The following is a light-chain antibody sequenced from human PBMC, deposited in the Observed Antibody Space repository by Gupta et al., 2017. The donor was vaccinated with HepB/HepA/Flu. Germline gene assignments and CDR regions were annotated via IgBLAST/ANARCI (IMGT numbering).Light chain of an antibody. CDR1: TVSVATTNY. CDR3: GLHTGSGIYV. Sequence: TRVTQAPCVALSAGQTVALPLGSATVSVATTNYPSWYQQTPGQAPRPLIYNTHFRPSGVPDRFSGSILGNKASLTITGVQADDESDYYCGLHTGSGIYVFGTGTKVTVL. V-gene: IGLV8-61*01. CDR2: NTH. J-gene: IGLJ1*01.